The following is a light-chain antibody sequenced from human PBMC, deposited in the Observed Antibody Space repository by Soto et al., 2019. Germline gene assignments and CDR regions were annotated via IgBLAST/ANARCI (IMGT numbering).Light chain of an antibody. CDR2: GAS. J-gene: IGKJ2*01. V-gene: IGKV1-39*01. CDR3: QQSYTTPYT. Sequence: DIPMTQSPSSLSASVGDRATITCRASQSIRSYLNWYHQKPGKTPQLLIYGASNLQSGAPSRFTGSGSGTHFTLTISSLQPEDFATYYCQQSYTTPYTFGQGTKLEIK. CDR1: QSIRSY.